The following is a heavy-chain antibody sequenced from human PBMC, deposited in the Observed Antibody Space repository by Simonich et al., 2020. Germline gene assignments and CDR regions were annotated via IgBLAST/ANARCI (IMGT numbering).Heavy chain of an antibody. Sequence: EVQLVESGGGLVQPGGSLRLSCAASGFTFSSYWMHWVRQAPGKGLVEVSRINRDGSSTSYADSVKGRFTISRDNAKNTLYLQMNSLRAEDTAVYYCARDYSNYDAFDIWGQGTMVTVSS. D-gene: IGHD4-4*01. CDR3: ARDYSNYDAFDI. V-gene: IGHV3-74*01. CDR1: GFTFSSYW. CDR2: INRDGSST. J-gene: IGHJ3*02.